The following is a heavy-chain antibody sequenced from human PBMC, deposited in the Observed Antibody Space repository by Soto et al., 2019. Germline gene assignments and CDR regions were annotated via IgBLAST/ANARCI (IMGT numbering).Heavy chain of an antibody. D-gene: IGHD3-3*01. V-gene: IGHV4-30-4*01. CDR1: CGSVSIGDYY. CDR2: IYYSGST. J-gene: IGHJ4*02. Sequence: SLTCTVSCGSVSIGDYYWSWIRQPPGKGLEWIGYIYYSGSTYYNPSLKSRVTISVDTSKNQFSLKLSSVTAADTAVYYCARAGRLLHPFDYWGQGTLVTVSS. CDR3: ARAGRLLHPFDY.